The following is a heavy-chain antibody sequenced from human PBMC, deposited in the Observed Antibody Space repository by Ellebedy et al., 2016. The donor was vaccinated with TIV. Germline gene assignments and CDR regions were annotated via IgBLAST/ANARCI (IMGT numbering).Heavy chain of an antibody. Sequence: GSLRLSXAASGFTFSGYSMNWVRQSPGKGLEWIGQINQSGRTNYNPSLKSRVIISIDRSKKQFSLKVVSVTAADTAIYYCASDRGIRGSPEYWGQGTQVTVSS. CDR1: GFTFSGYS. D-gene: IGHD3-16*01. J-gene: IGHJ4*02. CDR3: ASDRGIRGSPEY. CDR2: INQSGRT. V-gene: IGHV4-34*01.